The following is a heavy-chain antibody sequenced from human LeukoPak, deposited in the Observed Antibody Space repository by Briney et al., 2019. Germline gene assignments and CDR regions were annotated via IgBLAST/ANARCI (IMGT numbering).Heavy chain of an antibody. D-gene: IGHD6-19*01. CDR1: GFTFSSYA. V-gene: IGHV3-23*01. CDR3: AKYSSGWYDTPDY. J-gene: IGHJ4*02. Sequence: GGSLRLSCAPSGFTFSSYAMSWVRQAPGKGLEWVSVISGSSGSTYYADSGKGRFSISRDKSKNTLYLQMNSLRAEDTDVYYCAKYSSGWYDTPDYWGQGTLVTVSS. CDR2: ISGSSGST.